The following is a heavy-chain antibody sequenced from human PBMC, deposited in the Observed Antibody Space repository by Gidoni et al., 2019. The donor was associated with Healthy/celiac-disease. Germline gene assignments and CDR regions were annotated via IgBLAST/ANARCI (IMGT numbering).Heavy chain of an antibody. CDR1: GFTFSSYG. V-gene: IGHV3-30*18. CDR3: AKVVPALRLVEAQAPSPLHYYYYGMDV. D-gene: IGHD2-2*01. J-gene: IGHJ6*02. CDR2: ISHDGSNK. Sequence: QVQLVESGGGVVQPGRSLRLSCAASGFTFSSYGMHWVRQAPGKGLEWVAVISHDGSNKHYADSVKGRFTISRDNSKNTLYLQMNSLRAEDTAVYYCAKVVPALRLVEAQAPSPLHYYYYGMDVWGQGTTVTVSS.